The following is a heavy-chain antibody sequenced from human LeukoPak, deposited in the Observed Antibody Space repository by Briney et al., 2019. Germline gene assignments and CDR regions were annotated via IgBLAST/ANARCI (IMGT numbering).Heavy chain of an antibody. CDR1: EFTFSTYV. CDR2: ISYDGSNR. D-gene: IGHD2-2*01. V-gene: IGHV3-30-3*01. Sequence: AGGSLRLSCAASEFTFSTYVMHWVRQAPGKGLEWVAFISYDGSNRYSADSVKSRFTISRDNSKNTLYLQMNSLRPEDTAVYYCARGYCTGTSCYHYFDYWGQGTLVTVSS. CDR3: ARGYCTGTSCYHYFDY. J-gene: IGHJ4*02.